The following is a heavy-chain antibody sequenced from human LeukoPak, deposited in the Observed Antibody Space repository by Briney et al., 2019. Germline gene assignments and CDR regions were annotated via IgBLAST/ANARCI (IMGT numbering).Heavy chain of an antibody. CDR2: IIPIFGTA. J-gene: IGHJ6*03. V-gene: IGHV1-69*06. CDR1: GGTFSSYA. Sequence: SVKVSCKASGGTFSSYAISWVRQAPGQGLEWMGGIIPIFGTANYAQKFQGRVTITADKSTSTAYMELSSLRSEDTAVYYCARSYCSGGSCRYYMDVWGKGTTVTVSS. CDR3: ARSYCSGGSCRYYMDV. D-gene: IGHD2-15*01.